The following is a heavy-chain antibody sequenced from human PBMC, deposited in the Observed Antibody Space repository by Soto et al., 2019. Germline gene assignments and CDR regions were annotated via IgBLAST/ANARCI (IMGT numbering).Heavy chain of an antibody. CDR2: ISDPGTST. V-gene: IGHV3-23*01. Sequence: GGSLRLSCAASGFTFGNYAMNWVRQAPGKGLEWISSISDPGTSTYYANSVKGRFSMSRDNSKNTLFLQMNRLRADDTAVYFCAKSLVTPSDAFDLWGRGTLVTVSS. D-gene: IGHD2-21*02. CDR3: AKSLVTPSDAFDL. J-gene: IGHJ3*01. CDR1: GFTFGNYA.